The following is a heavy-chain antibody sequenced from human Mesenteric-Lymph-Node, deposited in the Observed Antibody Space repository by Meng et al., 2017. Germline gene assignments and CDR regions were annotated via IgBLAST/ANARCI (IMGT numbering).Heavy chain of an antibody. D-gene: IGHD3-9*01. V-gene: IGHV1-2*02. CDR2: INPNSGGT. Sequence: ASVKVSCKASGYTFTGYYMHWVRQAPGQGLEWMGWINPNSGGTNYAQKFQGRVTMTRDTSISTAYMELSRLRSDDTAVYYCARDGSSFDWLFSYYYYGMDDWGQGSTVTVSS. CDR1: GYTFTGYY. CDR3: ARDGSSFDWLFSYYYYGMDD. J-gene: IGHJ6*02.